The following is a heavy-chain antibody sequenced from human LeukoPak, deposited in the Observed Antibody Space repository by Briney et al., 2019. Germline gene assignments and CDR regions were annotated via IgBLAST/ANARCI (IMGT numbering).Heavy chain of an antibody. J-gene: IGHJ4*02. V-gene: IGHV1-69*13. CDR2: IIPIFGTA. Sequence: SVKVSCKASGGTFSSYAISWVRQAPGQGLEWMGGIIPIFGTANYAQKFRGRVTITADESTSTAYIELSSLRSEDTAVDNCVMREDTSRVTWGQGNLVSVSS. D-gene: IGHD2-15*01. CDR3: VMREDTSRVT. CDR1: GGTFSSYA.